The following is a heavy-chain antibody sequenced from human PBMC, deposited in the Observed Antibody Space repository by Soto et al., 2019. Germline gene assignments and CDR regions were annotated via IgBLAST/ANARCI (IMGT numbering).Heavy chain of an antibody. V-gene: IGHV1-18*01. CDR1: GYTFTSYG. D-gene: IGHD1-1*01. CDR3: ARGRYGDY. J-gene: IGHJ4*02. Sequence: GAEVKKPGASVKVSCKASGYTFTSYGITWVRQAPGQGLEWMGWISAHNGNTDYAQKLQGRVIVTRDTSTSTAYMELRSLISDDTAVYYCARGRYGDYWGQGALVTVSS. CDR2: ISAHNGNT.